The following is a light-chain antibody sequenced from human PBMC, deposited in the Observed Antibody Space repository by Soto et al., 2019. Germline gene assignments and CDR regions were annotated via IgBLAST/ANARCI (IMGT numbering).Light chain of an antibody. J-gene: IGKJ1*01. CDR2: DAS. CDR3: QQRSNWPGT. CDR1: QSVSTF. Sequence: EIVLTHSPATLSLSPGERATLSCRASQSVSTFLAWYQQKPGQAPRLLIYDASNRATGIPARFSGSGSGTDFTLTISSLEPEDFVVYYCQQRSNWPGTFGQGTKVDIK. V-gene: IGKV3-11*01.